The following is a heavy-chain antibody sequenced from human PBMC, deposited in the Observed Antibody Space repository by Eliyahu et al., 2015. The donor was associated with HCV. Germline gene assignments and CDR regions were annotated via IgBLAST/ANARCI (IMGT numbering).Heavy chain of an antibody. CDR2: IYSGGST. CDR1: GFTVSLNY. J-gene: IGHJ4*02. CDR3: ARDGTDPGGNLRDTGFDY. D-gene: IGHD4-23*01. Sequence: EVQLVESGGGLVQPGGSLRLSCAASGFTVSLNYMSWVRQAPGKGLEWLSRIYSGGSTYYADSVKGRFTMSRDHSKKTLYLQMNSLRAEDTAVYYCARDGTDPGGNLRDTGFDYWGQGTLVTVSS. V-gene: IGHV3-66*01.